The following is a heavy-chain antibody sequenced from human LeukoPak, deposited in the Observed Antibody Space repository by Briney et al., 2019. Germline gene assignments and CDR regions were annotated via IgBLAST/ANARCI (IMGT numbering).Heavy chain of an antibody. CDR2: ISSSSSYI. V-gene: IGHV3-21*01. CDR3: ARDSYGDYTFDY. J-gene: IGHJ4*02. D-gene: IGHD4-17*01. CDR1: GFTFSSYS. Sequence: GGSLRLSCAASGFTFSSYSMNWVRQAPGKGLEWVSSISSSSSYIYYADSVKGRFTISRDNAKNSLYLQMNSLRAEDTAAYYCARDSYGDYTFDYWGQGTLVTVSS.